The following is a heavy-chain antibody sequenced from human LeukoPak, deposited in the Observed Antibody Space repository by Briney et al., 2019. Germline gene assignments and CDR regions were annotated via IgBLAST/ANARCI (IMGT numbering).Heavy chain of an antibody. J-gene: IGHJ4*02. CDR2: IYYSGCT. D-gene: IGHD2-15*01. V-gene: IGHV4-31*03. CDR3: ARGGRYCSGGSCYLDY. Sequence: PSETLSLTCTVSGGSISSGAYYWSWIRQHPGKGLEWIGYIYYSGCTYYNPSLKSRVTISVDTSKNQFSLKLSSVTAADTAIYYCARGGRYCSGGSCYLDYWGQGTLVTVSS. CDR1: GGSISSGAYY.